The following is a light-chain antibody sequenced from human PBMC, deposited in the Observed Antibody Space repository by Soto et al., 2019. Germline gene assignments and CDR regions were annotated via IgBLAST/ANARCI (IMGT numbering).Light chain of an antibody. V-gene: IGKV4-1*01. Sequence: DIVMTQSPDSLAVSLGERATINCKSSQSVLYSTNNKNYLAWYQQKPGQPPKLLIYWASFRESGVPDRFSGRGSGTDFTLTISSLHAEDVAVYYCQQYYSNPLTFGGGTKVEIK. CDR3: QQYYSNPLT. CDR2: WAS. J-gene: IGKJ4*01. CDR1: QSVLYSTNNKNY.